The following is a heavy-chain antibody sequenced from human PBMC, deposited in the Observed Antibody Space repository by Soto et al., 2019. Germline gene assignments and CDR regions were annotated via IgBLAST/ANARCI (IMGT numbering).Heavy chain of an antibody. J-gene: IGHJ4*02. CDR2: TIPNFGTA. Sequence: QEQLVQSGAEVKKPGSSVKVSCKASGGGSFSSFSITWVRQAPRQGLEWMGGTIPNFGTANYAQKFHDSVTRTADKDTRTAYMELSTLRSEDTAVDYGARWWGHSDSTGYYMVFDVWGQGTPVTVSS. D-gene: IGHD3-22*01. V-gene: IGHV1-69*06. CDR1: GGGSFSSFS. CDR3: ARWWGHSDSTGYYMVFDV.